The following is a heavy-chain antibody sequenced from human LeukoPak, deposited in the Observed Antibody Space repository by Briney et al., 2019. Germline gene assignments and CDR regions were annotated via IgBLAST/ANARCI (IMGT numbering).Heavy chain of an antibody. V-gene: IGHV4-61*01. CDR1: GGSVSSGNYY. CDR3: ARDPSGYFNY. D-gene: IGHD3-22*01. CDR2: IYYSGDT. J-gene: IGHJ4*02. Sequence: SETLSLTCTVSGGSVSSGNYYWSWIRQPPGKGLEWIGYIYYSGDTNYNPSLKGRVTISVDTSKNQVSLKLSSVTAADAAVYYCARDPSGYFNYWGQGTLVTVSS.